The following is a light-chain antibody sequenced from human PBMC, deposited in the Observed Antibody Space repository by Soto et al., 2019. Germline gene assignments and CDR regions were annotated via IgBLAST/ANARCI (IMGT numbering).Light chain of an antibody. Sequence: DIPLTQSPSFLSASVGDRVTITCRASRAISNYLAWYQQKPGKAPKLLIYAASTLQSGVTARFSGSGSGTEFTLTIGSLQPEDFATYYCQQINSWPYTFGQGTKLEIK. CDR1: RAISNY. CDR3: QQINSWPYT. CDR2: AAS. V-gene: IGKV1-9*01. J-gene: IGKJ2*01.